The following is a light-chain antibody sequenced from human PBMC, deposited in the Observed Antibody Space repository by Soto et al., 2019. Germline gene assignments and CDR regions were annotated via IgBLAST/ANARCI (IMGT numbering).Light chain of an antibody. V-gene: IGLV1-51*01. Sequence: QSVLTQPPSVSAAPGQKVTISCSGSSSNIGGNSVSWYQQLPGTAPKLLIYDDNKRPSGIPDRFSGSKSGTSATLGITGFQTGDEPDYYCGSRDRSLSAYVFGTGAKGTVL. CDR2: DDN. CDR1: SSNIGGNS. J-gene: IGLJ1*01. CDR3: GSRDRSLSAYV.